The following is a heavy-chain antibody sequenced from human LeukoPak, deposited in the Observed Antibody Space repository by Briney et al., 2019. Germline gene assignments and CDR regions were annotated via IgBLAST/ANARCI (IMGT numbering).Heavy chain of an antibody. J-gene: IGHJ4*02. CDR3: ARSKQQLASADY. Sequence: ASVKVSCKASGGTFSSYAISWVRQAPGQGLEWMGGIIPIFGTANYAQKFQGRVTNTADESTSTAYMELSSLRSEDTAVYYCARSKQQLASADYWGQGTLVTVSS. CDR2: IIPIFGTA. V-gene: IGHV1-69*01. D-gene: IGHD6-13*01. CDR1: GGTFSSYA.